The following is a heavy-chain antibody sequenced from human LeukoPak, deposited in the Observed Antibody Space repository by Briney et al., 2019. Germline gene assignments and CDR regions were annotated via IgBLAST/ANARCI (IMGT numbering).Heavy chain of an antibody. CDR3: ARVNWATVTNFDY. CDR2: IKQDGNEK. J-gene: IGHJ4*02. V-gene: IGHV3-7*04. CDR1: GFTFSSYW. Sequence: PGGSLRLSCAASGFTFSSYWMSWVRQAPGKGLEWVANIKQDGNEKNSMDSVKGRFTISRDNAKNSLYLQMNSLGADDTAVYFCARVNWATVTNFDYWGQGALVTVSS. D-gene: IGHD4-17*01.